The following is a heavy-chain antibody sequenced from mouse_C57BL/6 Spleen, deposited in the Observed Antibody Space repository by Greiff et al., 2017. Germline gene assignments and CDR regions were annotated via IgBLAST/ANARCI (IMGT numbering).Heavy chain of an antibody. CDR1: GYTFTNYW. V-gene: IGHV1-63*01. CDR3: AREGAGLDY. Sequence: VKLVESGAELVRPGTSVKMSCKASGYTFTNYWIGWAKQRPGHGLEWIGDIYPGGGYTNYNEKFKGKATLTADKSSSTAYMQFSSLTSEDSAIYYCAREGAGLDYWGQGTTLTVSS. CDR2: IYPGGGYT. J-gene: IGHJ2*01. D-gene: IGHD3-1*01.